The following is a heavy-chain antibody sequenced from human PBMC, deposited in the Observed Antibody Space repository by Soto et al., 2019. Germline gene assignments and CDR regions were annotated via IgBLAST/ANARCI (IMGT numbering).Heavy chain of an antibody. J-gene: IGHJ5*02. Sequence: ASVKVSCKASGYTFTSYGISLVRQAPGQGLEWMGWISAYNGNTNYAQKLQGRVTMTTDTSTSTAYMELSSLRSEDTAVYYCARDADFAAFDPWGQGTLVTSPQ. CDR3: ARDADFAAFDP. CDR1: GYTFTSYG. CDR2: ISAYNGNT. V-gene: IGHV1-18*01. D-gene: IGHD3-3*01.